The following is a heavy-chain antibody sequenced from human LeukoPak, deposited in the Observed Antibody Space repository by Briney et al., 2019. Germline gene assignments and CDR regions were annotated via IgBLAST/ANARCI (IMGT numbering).Heavy chain of an antibody. D-gene: IGHD3-10*02. CDR3: AKSAAYTSTYYVNY. V-gene: IGHV3-23*01. Sequence: PGGSLRLSCAASGFTFSSYAMSWVRQAPGKGLEWVSGISGGGGTTYYADSVKGRFTISRDKSINTLFLQMSSLRAEDTAVYFCAKSAAYTSTYYVNYWGQGTLVTVSS. CDR2: ISGGGGTT. J-gene: IGHJ4*02. CDR1: GFTFSSYA.